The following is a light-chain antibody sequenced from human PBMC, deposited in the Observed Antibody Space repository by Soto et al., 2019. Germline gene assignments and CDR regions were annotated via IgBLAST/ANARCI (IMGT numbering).Light chain of an antibody. CDR1: SSDVGGYNY. Sequence: QSVLTQPASVSGSPGQSITISCTGTSSDVGGYNYVSWYQQHPGKAPKLMIYDVSNRPSGVSNRFSGSKSGNTASLTISGLHAEDEADFYCSSYTSTYTVVFGGGTKLTVL. J-gene: IGLJ2*01. V-gene: IGLV2-14*01. CDR3: SSYTSTYTVV. CDR2: DVS.